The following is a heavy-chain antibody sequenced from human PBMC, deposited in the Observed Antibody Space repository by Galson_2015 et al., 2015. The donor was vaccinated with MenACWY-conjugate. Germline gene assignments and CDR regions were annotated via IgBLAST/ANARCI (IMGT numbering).Heavy chain of an antibody. J-gene: IGHJ4*02. V-gene: IGHV1-18*01. CDR1: GYTFTSYG. D-gene: IGHD1-26*01. CDR3: ARDGGIVGATGEGDY. CDR2: ISAYNGNT. Sequence: SVKVSCKASGYTFTSYGISWVRQAPGQRLEWMGWISAYNGNTNYAQKLQGRVTMTTDTSTSTAYMELRSLRSDDTAVYYCARDGGIVGATGEGDYWGQGTLVTVSS.